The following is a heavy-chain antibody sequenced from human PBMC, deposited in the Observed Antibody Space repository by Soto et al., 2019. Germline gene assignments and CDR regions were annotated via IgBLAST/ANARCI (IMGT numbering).Heavy chain of an antibody. CDR3: ARRLNLGSFDH. V-gene: IGHV4-59*01. CDR2: VYYSGSV. J-gene: IGHJ5*02. D-gene: IGHD3-10*01. CDR1: GVSLTGYH. Sequence: PSETVSLTCNVSGVSLTGYHWNWIRQPPGKTLEWIGFVYYSGSVSYNPSLKGRASISVDRSKNQFSLRLTSVTAADTAVYYCARRLNLGSFDHWGQGTLVTVSS.